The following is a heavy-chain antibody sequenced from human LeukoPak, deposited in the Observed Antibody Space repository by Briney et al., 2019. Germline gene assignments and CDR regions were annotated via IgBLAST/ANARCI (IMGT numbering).Heavy chain of an antibody. CDR2: INPSGGST. CDR3: ARTTPYDSSGYDDLDY. D-gene: IGHD3-22*01. J-gene: IGHJ4*02. Sequence: ASVKVSCKASGYTFTSYYMHWVRQAPGQGLEWMGIINPSGGSTSYAQKFQGRVTMTRDTSTSTVYMELSSLRSEDTAVYYRARTTPYDSSGYDDLDYWGQGTLVTVSS. V-gene: IGHV1-46*01. CDR1: GYTFTSYY.